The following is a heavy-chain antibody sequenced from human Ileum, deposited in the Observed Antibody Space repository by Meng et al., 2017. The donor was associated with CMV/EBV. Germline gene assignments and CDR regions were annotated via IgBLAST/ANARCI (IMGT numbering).Heavy chain of an antibody. Sequence: GGSLRLSCAASGFTFNTYSMTWVRQAPGKGLEWVSSISSGSDYIHYADSVKGRFTISRDNARNSLFLQMNSLRAEDTAVYYCATDGGTGWGQGTRVT. CDR1: GFTFNTYS. D-gene: IGHD3-10*01. CDR2: ISSGSDYI. V-gene: IGHV3-21*01. J-gene: IGHJ4*02. CDR3: ATDGGTG.